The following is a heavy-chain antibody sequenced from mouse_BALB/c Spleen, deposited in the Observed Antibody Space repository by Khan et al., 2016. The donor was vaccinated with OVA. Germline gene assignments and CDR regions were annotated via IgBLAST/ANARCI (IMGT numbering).Heavy chain of an antibody. CDR1: GFTFSDYY. J-gene: IGHJ3*01. CDR2: ISDGGSYT. CDR3: ARAGYGGFAY. V-gene: IGHV5-4*02. Sequence: EVELVESGGGLVKPGGSLKLSCAASGFTFSDYYMYWVRQTPEKRLEWVATISDGGSYTYYPDSVMGRFTISRDNAKNNLYLQISSLKSEDTAMYYCARAGYGGFAYWGQGTLVTVS. D-gene: IGHD1-1*02.